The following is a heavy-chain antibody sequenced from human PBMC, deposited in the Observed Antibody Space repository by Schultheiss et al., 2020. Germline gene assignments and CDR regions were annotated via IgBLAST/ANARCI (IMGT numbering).Heavy chain of an antibody. D-gene: IGHD3-16*02. CDR1: GGSVSSSSYY. Sequence: SETLSLTCTVSGGSVSSSSYYWGWIRQPPGKGLEWIGSIYYSGSTYYNPSLKSRVTISVDTSKNQFSLKLSSVTAADTAVYYCARRERYPAYFDYWGQGTLVTV. CDR3: ARRERYPAYFDY. J-gene: IGHJ4*02. CDR2: IYYSGST. V-gene: IGHV4-39*07.